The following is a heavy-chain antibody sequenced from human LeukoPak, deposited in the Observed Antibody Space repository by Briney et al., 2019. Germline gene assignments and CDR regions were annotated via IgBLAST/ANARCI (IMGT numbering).Heavy chain of an antibody. D-gene: IGHD4-17*01. J-gene: IGHJ4*02. CDR3: ARTVTTTGFNY. CDR1: EDSVSSNSGT. V-gene: IGHV6-1*01. CDR2: TYYRSKWYH. Sequence: SQTLSLTCAISEDSVSSNSGTWNWIRQSPSRGLEWLRRTYYRSKWYHDYAVSVKSRITINPDTSKNQFSLQLNSVTPEDTAVYYCARTVTTTGFNYWGPGTLVTVSS.